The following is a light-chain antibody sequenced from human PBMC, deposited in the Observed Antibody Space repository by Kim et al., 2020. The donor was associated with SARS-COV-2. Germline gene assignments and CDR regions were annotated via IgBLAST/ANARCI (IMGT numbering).Light chain of an antibody. CDR3: QAWDSSTVV. J-gene: IGLJ2*01. Sequence: SYELTQPPSVSVSTGQTASITCPGDKLGDKYACWYQQKPGQSPVLVIYQDSKRPSGIPERFSGSNSGNTATLTISGTQAMDEADYYCQAWDSSTVVFGG. V-gene: IGLV3-1*01. CDR1: KLGDKY. CDR2: QDS.